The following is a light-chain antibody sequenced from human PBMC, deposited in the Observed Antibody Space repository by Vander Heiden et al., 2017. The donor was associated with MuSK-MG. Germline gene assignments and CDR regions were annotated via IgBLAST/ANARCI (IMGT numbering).Light chain of an antibody. CDR1: SSNIGSNS. J-gene: IGLJ2*01. Sequence: QSVLTQPPSASGTPGQGVTISCSGGSSNIGSNSVHWYHHLPGSAPTLLIDRDNQRTSEVPARFSASKSGTSASLAISGLQSDDEGDYFCAAWDDSLSGVVLGGGTRLTVL. CDR3: AAWDDSLSGVV. V-gene: IGLV1-44*01. CDR2: RDN.